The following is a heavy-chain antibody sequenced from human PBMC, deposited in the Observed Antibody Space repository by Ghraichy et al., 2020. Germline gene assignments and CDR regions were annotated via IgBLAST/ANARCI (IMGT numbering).Heavy chain of an antibody. Sequence: SQTLSLTCAISGDSVSTSTAAWNWIRQSPSRGLEWLGRTYYRSKWYNEYAVSMKSRMTINPDTSKNQFSLQLNSVTPEDTAVYYCARENYDSSGYPALNWFDPWGQGTLVTVSS. V-gene: IGHV6-1*01. J-gene: IGHJ5*02. CDR3: ARENYDSSGYPALNWFDP. D-gene: IGHD3-22*01. CDR2: TYYRSKWYN. CDR1: GDSVSTSTAA.